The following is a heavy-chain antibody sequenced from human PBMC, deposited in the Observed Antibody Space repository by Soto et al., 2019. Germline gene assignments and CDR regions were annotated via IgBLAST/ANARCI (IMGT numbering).Heavy chain of an antibody. J-gene: IGHJ5*02. D-gene: IGHD1-20*01. CDR2: ISWNSANI. CDR1: GFTVDDYA. V-gene: IGHV3-9*01. Sequence: PGGSLRLSCTASGFTVDDYAMHWVRQGPGKGLEWVSGISWNSANIFYADSVKGRFTISRDNAKNSFSLQMNSLKPEDTALYHCETTRDLGKCGNNCPGNSQFDPWGQGTLVTVSS. CDR3: ETTRDLGKCGNNCPGNSQFDP.